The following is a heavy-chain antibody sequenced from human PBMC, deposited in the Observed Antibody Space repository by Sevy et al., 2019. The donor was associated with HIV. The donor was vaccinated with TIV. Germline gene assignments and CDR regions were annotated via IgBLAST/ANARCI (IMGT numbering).Heavy chain of an antibody. V-gene: IGHV4-59*01. Sequence: SETLSLTCTVSGGSISSYYWSWIRQPPGKGLEWIGYIYYSGGTNYNPSLKSRVTISVDTSKNQFSLKLSSVTAADTAVYYCARVSSGWSLFDYWGQGTLVTVSS. J-gene: IGHJ4*02. D-gene: IGHD6-19*01. CDR3: ARVSSGWSLFDY. CDR2: IYYSGGT. CDR1: GGSISSYY.